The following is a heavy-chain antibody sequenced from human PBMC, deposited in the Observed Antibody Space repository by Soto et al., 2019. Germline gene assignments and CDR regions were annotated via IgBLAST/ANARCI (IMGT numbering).Heavy chain of an antibody. CDR2: INAGNGNT. CDR1: GYTFTSYA. V-gene: IGHV1-3*01. CDR3: ARDKPQCGGECYFDASDI. Sequence: GVSVKVSCKASGYTFTSYAMHWVRQAPGQRLEWMGWINAGNGNTKYSQKFQGRVTITRDTSASTAYMELSSLTSEDTAVYYCARDKPQCGGECYFDASDIWGQGTMVTVSS. J-gene: IGHJ3*02. D-gene: IGHD2-21*01.